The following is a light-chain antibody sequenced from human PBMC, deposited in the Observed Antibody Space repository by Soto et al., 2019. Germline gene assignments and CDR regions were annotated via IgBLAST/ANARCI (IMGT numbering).Light chain of an antibody. CDR1: ESISSW. CDR3: LQVNSFPRT. CDR2: DVS. V-gene: IGKV1-5*02. Sequence: DIQMTQIPSTLPASVGDTVTIICRASESISSWLAWYQQKPGKAPKLLIYDVSKLRRGVPSRFSGGGSGTEFILTINSLQPEDVAIYYCLQVNSFPRTFGQGTKVDIK. J-gene: IGKJ1*01.